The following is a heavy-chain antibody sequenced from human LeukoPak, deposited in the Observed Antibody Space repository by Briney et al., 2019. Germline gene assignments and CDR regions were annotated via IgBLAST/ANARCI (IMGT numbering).Heavy chain of an antibody. Sequence: SETLSLTCTVSGGSISSYYWSWIRQPAGKVLEWIGRIYTSGSTNYNPSLKSRVTMSVDASKNQFSLKLSSVTAADTAAYYCARDARGSGSAFDIWGQGTMVTVSS. CDR2: IYTSGST. V-gene: IGHV4-4*07. CDR3: ARDARGSGSAFDI. CDR1: GGSISSYY. D-gene: IGHD6-19*01. J-gene: IGHJ3*02.